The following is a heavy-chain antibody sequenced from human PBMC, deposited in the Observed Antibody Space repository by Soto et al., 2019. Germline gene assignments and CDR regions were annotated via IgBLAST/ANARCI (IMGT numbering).Heavy chain of an antibody. J-gene: IGHJ4*02. CDR1: GVTFSNDI. CDR3: ARDSPVGSTFSGYDAIDY. Sequence: QVQLVQSGAEVKKPGSSVKVSCKASGVTFSNDIITWVRQAPGQGLEWMGRIIPLLDIANYAQKFQGRVTITADKSTSTAYRELNSLRSEDTAVYYCARDSPVGSTFSGYDAIDYWGQGTLVTVSS. V-gene: IGHV1-69*08. CDR2: IIPLLDIA. D-gene: IGHD5-12*01.